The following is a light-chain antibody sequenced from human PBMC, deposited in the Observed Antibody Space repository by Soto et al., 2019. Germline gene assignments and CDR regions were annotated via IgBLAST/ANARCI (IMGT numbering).Light chain of an antibody. V-gene: IGKV3-15*01. Sequence: EMVLTQSPGTLSLPPGDRATLSCRASQSVRSNLAWYQQKPGQSPRLLLYGASTRATGIPARFSGSGSGTELTLTISSLQSEDFAIYDCQQYNNWPPITFGQGTRLEIK. CDR1: QSVRSN. J-gene: IGKJ5*01. CDR3: QQYNNWPPIT. CDR2: GAS.